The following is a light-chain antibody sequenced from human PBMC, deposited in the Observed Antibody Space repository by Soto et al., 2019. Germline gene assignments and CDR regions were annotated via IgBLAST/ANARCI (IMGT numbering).Light chain of an antibody. V-gene: IGKV3D-20*02. Sequence: EIVLTQSPGTLSLSPGERATLSCRASQSVSSRYLAWYQQKPGQAPRLXXYDASNRVNGIPARFSGSGSGTDLTLTISSLEPEDFAVYDCQQRSNWPTSTFGQGTKVDIK. CDR2: DAS. CDR1: QSVSSRY. CDR3: QQRSNWPTST. J-gene: IGKJ1*01.